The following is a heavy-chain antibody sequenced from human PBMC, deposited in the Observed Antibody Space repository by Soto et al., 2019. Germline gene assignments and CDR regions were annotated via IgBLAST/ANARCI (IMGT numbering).Heavy chain of an antibody. CDR3: ARDGHYDRSGHYYFFDI. CDR1: GFTFSSYG. V-gene: IGHV3-30*03. D-gene: IGHD3-22*01. Sequence: QAQLVESGGGVVQPGRSLTLSCTASGFTFSSYGLHWVRQAPGEGLEWVTVISSDGTNKYYIDSVKGRFTISRDNSKNTLYLHMNSLRVADTAVYYCARDGHYDRSGHYYFFDIWGQGTLVTVSS. CDR2: ISSDGTNK. J-gene: IGHJ4*02.